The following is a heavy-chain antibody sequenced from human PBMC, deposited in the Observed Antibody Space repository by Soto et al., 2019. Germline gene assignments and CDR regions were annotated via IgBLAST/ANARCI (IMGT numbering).Heavy chain of an antibody. V-gene: IGHV3-7*01. CDR1: GFTFSSYW. CDR3: VRERGGSGGGELDY. D-gene: IGHD3-10*01. J-gene: IGHJ4*02. CDR2: IKQDGSEK. Sequence: EVQLVESGGGLVQPGGSLRLSCEASGFTFSSYWMSWVRQAPGKGLEWVANIKQDGSEKYYVDSVKGRFTISRDNAKKSLCLQMNSLGAGDTAVYYCVRERGGSGGGELDYWGQGTLVTVSS.